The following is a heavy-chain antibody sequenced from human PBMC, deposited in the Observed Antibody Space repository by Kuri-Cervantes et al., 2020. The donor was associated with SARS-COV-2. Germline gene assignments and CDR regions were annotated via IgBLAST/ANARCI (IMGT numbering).Heavy chain of an antibody. D-gene: IGHD6-6*01. J-gene: IGHJ4*02. CDR2: IYYSGST. Sequence: SETLSLTCTVSGGSISSYYWSWIRQPPGEGLEWIGYIYYSGSTYYNPSLKSRVTISVDTSKNQFSLKLSSVTAADTAVYYCARRESSRAFDYWGQGTLVTVSS. CDR3: ARRESSRAFDY. CDR1: GGSISSYY. V-gene: IGHV4-30-4*08.